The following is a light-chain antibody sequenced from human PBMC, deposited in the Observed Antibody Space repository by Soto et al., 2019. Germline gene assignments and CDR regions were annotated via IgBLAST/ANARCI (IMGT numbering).Light chain of an antibody. V-gene: IGKV3-15*01. CDR3: QQYNNWPPWT. Sequence: EIVLTQSPATLSVSPGERATLSCRASQSVSSNLAWYQQKPGQAPRLLIYGASTRATGIPARFSGSGSVTEFTLTISSLQSEDFAVYYCQQYNNWPPWTFSQGTKVDIK. J-gene: IGKJ1*01. CDR2: GAS. CDR1: QSVSSN.